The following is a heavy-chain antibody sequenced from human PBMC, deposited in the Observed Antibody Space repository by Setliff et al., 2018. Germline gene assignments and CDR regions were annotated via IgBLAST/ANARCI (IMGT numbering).Heavy chain of an antibody. CDR2: INPKTGGT. V-gene: IGHV1-2*04. CDR3: ARSGWLREYYFDY. J-gene: IGHJ4*02. CDR1: GYAFTDNY. Sequence: GASVKVSCKTSGYAFTDNYIHWVRQAPGQGLEWMGWINPKTGGTNLAQKFQGWVSMTRDTSMTTAYMELSRLRSDDTAVYYCARSGWLREYYFDYWGQGTLVTVSS. D-gene: IGHD5-12*01.